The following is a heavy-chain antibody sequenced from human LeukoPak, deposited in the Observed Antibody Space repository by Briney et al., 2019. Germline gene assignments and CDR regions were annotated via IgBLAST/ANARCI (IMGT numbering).Heavy chain of an antibody. CDR2: ISASRDIT. Sequence: GGSLRLSCAASGFNYSSYTMNWVRQAPGMGLEWLSYISASRDITYYADSVKGRFTISRDNAKNSLYLQMNSLRAEDTAVYYCARDQDYVWGSYRIFDYWGQGTLVTVSS. CDR3: ARDQDYVWGSYRIFDY. J-gene: IGHJ4*02. D-gene: IGHD3-16*02. CDR1: GFNYSSYT. V-gene: IGHV3-48*01.